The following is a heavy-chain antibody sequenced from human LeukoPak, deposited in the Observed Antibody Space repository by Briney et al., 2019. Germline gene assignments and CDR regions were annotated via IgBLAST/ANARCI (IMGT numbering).Heavy chain of an antibody. CDR2: IFWNDAK. Sequence: SGPTLVNPTQTLTLTCTFSGFLLSTSGVGVGWIRQPPEKALEWLALIFWNDAKRYSPSLQNRLTITKDTSKNQVVLTMTNMDPVDTATYYCAHRQGDYTNYNWFGPWGQGTLVTVSS. CDR3: AHRQGDYTNYNWFGP. J-gene: IGHJ5*02. CDR1: GFLLSTSGVG. D-gene: IGHD4-11*01. V-gene: IGHV2-5*01.